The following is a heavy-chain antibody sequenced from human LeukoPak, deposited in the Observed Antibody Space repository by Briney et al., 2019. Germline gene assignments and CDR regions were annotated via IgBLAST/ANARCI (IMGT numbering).Heavy chain of an antibody. J-gene: IGHJ3*02. Sequence: GGSLRLSCAASVFTFSSYAMHWVRQAPGKGLEWVAVISYDGSNKYYADSVKGRFTISRDNSKNTLYLQMNSLRAEDTAVYYCAPVPELELPAFDIWGQGTMVTVSS. CDR2: ISYDGSNK. V-gene: IGHV3-30-3*01. D-gene: IGHD1-7*01. CDR1: VFTFSSYA. CDR3: APVPELELPAFDI.